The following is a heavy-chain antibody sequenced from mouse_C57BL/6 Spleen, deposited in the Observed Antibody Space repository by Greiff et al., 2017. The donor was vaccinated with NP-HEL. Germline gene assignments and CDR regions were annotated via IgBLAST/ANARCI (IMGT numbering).Heavy chain of an antibody. CDR3: ARGWDAMDY. V-gene: IGHV1S137*01. CDR1: GYTFTDYA. D-gene: IGHD3-3*01. Sequence: VQLQQSGAELVRPGVSVKISCKGSGYTFTDYAMHWVKQSHAKSLEWIGVISTYYGDASYNQKFKGKATMTVDKSSSTAYMELARLTSEDSAIYYCARGWDAMDYWGQGTSVTVSS. J-gene: IGHJ4*01. CDR2: ISTYYGDA.